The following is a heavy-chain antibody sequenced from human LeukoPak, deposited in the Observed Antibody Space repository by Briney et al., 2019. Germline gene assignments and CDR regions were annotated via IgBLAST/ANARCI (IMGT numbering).Heavy chain of an antibody. D-gene: IGHD4-17*01. CDR1: GFSFNDYY. J-gene: IGHJ4*02. CDR3: TRMTTGHDY. V-gene: IGHV4-34*01. Sequence: SETLSLTCAVSGFSFNDYYWSRVRQTPGKGLEWIGEINHSGYTNDSPSLKSRVTISIDTSRKQFSLNLRSVTVADTGIYYCTRMTTGHDYWGQGTLVTVSS. CDR2: INHSGYT.